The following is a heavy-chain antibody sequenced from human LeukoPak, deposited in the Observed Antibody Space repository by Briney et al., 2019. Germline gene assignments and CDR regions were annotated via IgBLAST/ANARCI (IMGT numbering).Heavy chain of an antibody. J-gene: IGHJ4*02. CDR1: GFTFSSYA. V-gene: IGHV3-23*01. CDR2: ISGSGGST. CDR3: AKVGSRWVVAATHGY. D-gene: IGHD2-15*01. Sequence: GGSLRLSCAASGFTFSSYAMSWVRQAPGKGLEWVSAISGSGGSTYYADSVKGRFTISRDNSKNTLYLQMNSLRAEDTAVYYCAKVGSRWVVAATHGYWGQGTLVTVSS.